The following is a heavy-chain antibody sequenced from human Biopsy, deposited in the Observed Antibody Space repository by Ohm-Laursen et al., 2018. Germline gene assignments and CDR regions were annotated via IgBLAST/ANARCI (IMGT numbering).Heavy chain of an antibody. V-gene: IGHV4-39*01. J-gene: IGHJ5*02. CDR2: TFYRGST. Sequence: TLSLTCPVSGGSISNNNYYWGWIRQPPGKGLEWIGSTFYRGSTHYKPSLKSRVNISVDTSKNQFSLKLNSVTAADTAVYYCARDYDTSGYYYVSWGQGTLVTVSS. CDR1: GGSISNNNYY. CDR3: ARDYDTSGYYYVS. D-gene: IGHD3-22*01.